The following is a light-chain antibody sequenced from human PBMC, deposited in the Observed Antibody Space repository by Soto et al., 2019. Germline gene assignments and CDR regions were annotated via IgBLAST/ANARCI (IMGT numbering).Light chain of an antibody. J-gene: IGKJ1*01. CDR1: QSVSSN. CDR3: QQYNNWPPRWT. CDR2: GAS. V-gene: IGKV3-15*01. Sequence: EVLMTQSPATLSVSPGERATLSCRASQSVSSNLAWYQQKPGQAPRLLIYGASTRATGIPARFSGSGSGTEFTLTISSLQSEDFAVYYCQQYNNWPPRWTFGQGTKVDI.